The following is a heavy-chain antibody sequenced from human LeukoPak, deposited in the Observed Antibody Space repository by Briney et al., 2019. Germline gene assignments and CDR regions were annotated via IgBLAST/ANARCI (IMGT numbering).Heavy chain of an antibody. CDR2: ISQSGNDI. Sequence: KSGGPLTLFCSASGLTFSPHRLHWVRQAPGKGLAWVSYISQSGNDIYYGESVRGRFTISRDNAKNSLYLQMHTLSAEDTAVYYCAGDGTGVLPGDAFDIWSQGTMVTVSS. CDR1: GLTFSPHR. V-gene: IGHV3-21*05. J-gene: IGHJ3*02. CDR3: AGDGTGVLPGDAFDI. D-gene: IGHD3-10*01.